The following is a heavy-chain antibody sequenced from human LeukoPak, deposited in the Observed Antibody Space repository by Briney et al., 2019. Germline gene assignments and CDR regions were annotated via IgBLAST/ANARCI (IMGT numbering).Heavy chain of an antibody. J-gene: IGHJ5*02. D-gene: IGHD6-6*01. V-gene: IGHV3-23*01. CDR1: GFTFSSYA. Sequence: GGSLRLSCAASGFTFSSYAMSWVRQAPGKGLEWVSAISGSGGSTYYADSVKGRFTISRDNSKNTLYLPMNSLRAEDTAVYYCAKGGIRIAARRTPSWFDPWGQGTLVTVSS. CDR3: AKGGIRIAARRTPSWFDP. CDR2: ISGSGGST.